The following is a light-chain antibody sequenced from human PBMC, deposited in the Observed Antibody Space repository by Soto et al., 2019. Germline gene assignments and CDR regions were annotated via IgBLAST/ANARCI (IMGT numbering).Light chain of an antibody. CDR1: QSVSNNY. CDR3: QQYRSSPPLT. Sequence: EIVLTQSPGTLSLSPGERATLSCRASQSVSNNYLAWYQQKPGQAPRLLIYGTSNRATGIPDRFSGSGSGTDVTLTISRLEPEDVAVYYCQQYRSSPPLTFGGGTKVEIK. CDR2: GTS. V-gene: IGKV3-20*01. J-gene: IGKJ4*01.